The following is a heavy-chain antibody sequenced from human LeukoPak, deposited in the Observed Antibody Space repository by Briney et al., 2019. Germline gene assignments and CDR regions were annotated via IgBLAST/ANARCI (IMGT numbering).Heavy chain of an antibody. J-gene: IGHJ6*03. V-gene: IGHV1-46*01. CDR2: INPSGGST. D-gene: IGHD2-15*01. CDR3: ARAGYCSGGSCYFSYYYYMDV. Sequence: GASVKVSCKASGYTFTSYYMHWVRQAPGQGLEWMGIINPSGGSTSYAQKFQGRVTMTRDTSTSTVYMELSSLRSEDTAVYYCARAGYCSGGSCYFSYYYYMDVWGKGTTVTISS. CDR1: GYTFTSYY.